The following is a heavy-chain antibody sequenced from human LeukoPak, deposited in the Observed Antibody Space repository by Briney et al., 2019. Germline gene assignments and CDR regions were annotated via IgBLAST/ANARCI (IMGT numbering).Heavy chain of an antibody. D-gene: IGHD3-22*01. V-gene: IGHV1-46*01. CDR3: ARDMTVGTYYYDSSGYIP. Sequence: GASVKVSCKASGYTFTSYYMHWVRQAPGQGLEWMGIINPSGGSTSYAQKFQGRVTMTRDTSTSTVYMELSSLRSEDTAVYYCARDMTVGTYYYDSSGYIPWGQGTLVTVSS. J-gene: IGHJ5*02. CDR1: GYTFTSYY. CDR2: INPSGGST.